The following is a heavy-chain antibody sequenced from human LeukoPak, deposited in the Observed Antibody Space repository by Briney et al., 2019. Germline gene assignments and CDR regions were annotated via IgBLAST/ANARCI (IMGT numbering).Heavy chain of an antibody. CDR1: GGSISSSSYY. J-gene: IGHJ5*02. V-gene: IGHV4-61*01. CDR3: ARGGDYGVDWFDP. CDR2: IYYSGST. Sequence: SETLSLTCTVSGGSISSSSYYWSWIRQPPGKGLEWIGYIYYSGSTNYNPSLKSRVTISVDTSKNQFSLKLSSVTAADTAVYYCARGGDYGVDWFDPWGQGTLVTVSS. D-gene: IGHD4-17*01.